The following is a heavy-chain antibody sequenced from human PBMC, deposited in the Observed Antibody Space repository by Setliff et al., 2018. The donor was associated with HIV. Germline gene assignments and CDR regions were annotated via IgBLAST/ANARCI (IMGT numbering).Heavy chain of an antibody. J-gene: IGHJ4*02. V-gene: IGHV4-34*01. CDR3: ARGRGRGSGTYYNPPCY. CDR2: INHSGNT. Sequence: PSETLSLTCAFNGGSFSGYYWMWIRQSPGEGLEWIGEINHSGNTNYNPSLKSRVTMSGDTSKNQFSLNLTSVTAADTAVYFCARGRGRGSGTYYNPPCYWGPGTLVTVSS. D-gene: IGHD3-10*01. CDR1: GGSFSGYY.